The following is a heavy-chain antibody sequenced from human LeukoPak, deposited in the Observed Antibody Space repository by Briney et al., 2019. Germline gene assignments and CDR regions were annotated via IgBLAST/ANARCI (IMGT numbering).Heavy chain of an antibody. Sequence: GASVEVSCKASGGTFSSYAISWVRQAPGQGLEWMGRIIPIFGTANYAQKFQGRVTITTDESTSTAYMELSSLRSEDTAVYYCARLGDCSGGSFYQKHDAFYIWVQGTMVTVSS. CDR3: ARLGDCSGGSFYQKHDAFYI. V-gene: IGHV1-69*05. CDR1: GGTFSSYA. D-gene: IGHD2-15*01. CDR2: IIPIFGTA. J-gene: IGHJ3*02.